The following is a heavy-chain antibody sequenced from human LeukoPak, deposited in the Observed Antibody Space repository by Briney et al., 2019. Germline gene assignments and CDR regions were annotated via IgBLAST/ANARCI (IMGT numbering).Heavy chain of an antibody. CDR3: ARAWGEDIAARPYYFDY. J-gene: IGHJ4*02. V-gene: IGHV1-18*01. CDR2: ISAYNGNT. D-gene: IGHD6-6*01. Sequence: ASVKVSCKASGYTFSNYAISWVRQAPGQGLEWMGRISAYNGNTNYAPKLQGRDTMTTDTSTSAAYMELRSLRSDDTAVYYCARAWGEDIAARPYYFDYWGQGSLVTVSS. CDR1: GYTFSNYA.